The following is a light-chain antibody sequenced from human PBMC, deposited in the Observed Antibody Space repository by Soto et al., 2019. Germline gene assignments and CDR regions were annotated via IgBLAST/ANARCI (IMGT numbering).Light chain of an antibody. CDR2: DAS. V-gene: IGKV1-5*01. CDR3: QQYNSYRYT. J-gene: IGKJ2*01. Sequence: DIQMTQSPSTMSASVGDRVTITCRASQSISSWLAWYQQKPWKAPKLLIYDASSLESGVPSRFSGSGSGTEFTLTISSLQPDACATYYRQQYNSYRYTFGQGTKLEIK. CDR1: QSISSW.